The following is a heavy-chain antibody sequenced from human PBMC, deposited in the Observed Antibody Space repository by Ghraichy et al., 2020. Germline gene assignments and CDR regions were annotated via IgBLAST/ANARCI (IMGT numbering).Heavy chain of an antibody. V-gene: IGHV1-69*04. J-gene: IGHJ4*02. CDR1: GGTFSSYT. D-gene: IGHD3-22*01. CDR2: IIPSLDIA. CDR3: AREGGYDRHPVIPYYFDY. Sequence: SVKVSCKASGGTFSSYTINWVRQAPGQGPEWMGRIIPSLDIANYAQKFQGRVTITADKSTSTAYMELSSLRSDDTAVYYCAREGGYDRHPVIPYYFDYWGQGTLVTVSS.